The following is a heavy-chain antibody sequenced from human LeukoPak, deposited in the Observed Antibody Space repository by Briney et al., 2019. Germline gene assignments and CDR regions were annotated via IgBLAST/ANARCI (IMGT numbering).Heavy chain of an antibody. CDR1: GGSFSGYY. CDR2: INHSGST. J-gene: IGHJ4*02. Sequence: SETLSLTCAVYGGSFSGYYWSWIRQPPGKGLEWIGEINHSGSTNYNPSLKSRVTISVDTSKNQFSLKLSSVTAADTAVYYCATGDYDFWSGYYTGIGYWGQGTLVTVFS. D-gene: IGHD3-3*01. CDR3: ATGDYDFWSGYYTGIGY. V-gene: IGHV4-34*01.